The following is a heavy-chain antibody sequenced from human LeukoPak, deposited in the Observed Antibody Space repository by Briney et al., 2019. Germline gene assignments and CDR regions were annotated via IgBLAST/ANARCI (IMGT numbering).Heavy chain of an antibody. D-gene: IGHD5-12*01. CDR3: ARQSSGYDPRYYYYMDV. V-gene: IGHV4-34*01. Sequence: SETLSLTCAVYGGSFSGYYWSWIRQPPGKGLEWIGEINHSGSTNYNPSLKSRVTISVDTSKNQFSLKLSSVTAADTAVYYCARQSSGYDPRYYYYMDVWGKGTTVTISS. J-gene: IGHJ6*03. CDR1: GGSFSGYY. CDR2: INHSGST.